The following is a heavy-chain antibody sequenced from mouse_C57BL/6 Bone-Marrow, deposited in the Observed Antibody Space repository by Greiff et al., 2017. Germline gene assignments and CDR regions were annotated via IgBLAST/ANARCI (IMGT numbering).Heavy chain of an antibody. CDR2: IHPNSGST. CDR1: GYTFTSYW. D-gene: IGHD2-4*01. J-gene: IGHJ2*01. Sequence: QVQLQQPGAELVKPGASVKLSCKASGYTFTSYWMHWVKQRPGQGLEWIGMIHPNSGSTNYNEKFKSKATLTVDKSSSTAYMQLSSLTSEDAAVYYCAPPIYYDYGAGPYFDYWGQGTTLTVSS. V-gene: IGHV1-64*01. CDR3: APPIYYDYGAGPYFDY.